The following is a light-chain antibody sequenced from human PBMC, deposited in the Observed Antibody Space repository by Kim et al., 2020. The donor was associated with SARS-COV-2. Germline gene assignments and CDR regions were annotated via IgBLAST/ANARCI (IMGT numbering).Light chain of an antibody. CDR2: EVS. V-gene: IGLV2-23*02. CDR3: CSYAGSSTWV. J-gene: IGLJ3*02. CDR1: SSDVGSYNL. Sequence: GQSITIPCTGTSSDVGSYNLVSWYQQHPGKAPKLMIYEVSKRPSGVSNRFSGSKSGNTASLTISGLQAEDEADYYCCSYAGSSTWVFGGGTQLTVL.